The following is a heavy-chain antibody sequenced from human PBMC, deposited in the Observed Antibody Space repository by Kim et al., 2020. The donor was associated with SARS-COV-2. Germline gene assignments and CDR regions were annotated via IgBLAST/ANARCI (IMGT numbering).Heavy chain of an antibody. CDR3: ARSTPAVAILD. J-gene: IGHJ4*02. CDR2: DK. Sequence: DKYYSTSLKTRLTISKDTSKNQVVLTMTNMDPVDTATYYCARSTPAVAILDWGQGTLVTVSS. V-gene: IGHV2-70*01. D-gene: IGHD6-19*01.